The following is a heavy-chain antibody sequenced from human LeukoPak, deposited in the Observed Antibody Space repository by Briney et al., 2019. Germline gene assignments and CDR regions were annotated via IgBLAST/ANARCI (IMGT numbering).Heavy chain of an antibody. CDR2: IYYSGST. CDR1: GGSISSYY. Sequence: PSETLSLTCTVSGGSISSYYWSWIRQPPGKGLEWIGYIYYSGSTNYNPSLKSRVTISVDTSKNQFSLKLSSATAADTAVYYCARTITIFSGMDVWGQGTTVTVSS. V-gene: IGHV4-59*08. D-gene: IGHD3-9*01. J-gene: IGHJ6*02. CDR3: ARTITIFSGMDV.